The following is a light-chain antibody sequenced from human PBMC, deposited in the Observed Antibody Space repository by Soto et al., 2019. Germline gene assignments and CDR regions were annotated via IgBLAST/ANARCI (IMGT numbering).Light chain of an antibody. CDR3: QQSYTTPI. Sequence: DIQMTQSPSSLAASVGDRVTIPCRASQNISNYLNWYQQKPGQAPKLLIYAASSLQIGVPSRFRGGGSGTDFTLTITSLHPEDFATYYCQQSYTTPIFGPGTRVDI. CDR2: AAS. CDR1: QNISNY. J-gene: IGKJ3*01. V-gene: IGKV1-39*01.